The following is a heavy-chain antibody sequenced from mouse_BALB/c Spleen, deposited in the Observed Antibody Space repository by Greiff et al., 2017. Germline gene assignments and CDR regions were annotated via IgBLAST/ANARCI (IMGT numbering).Heavy chain of an antibody. CDR1: GFNINDYY. CDR2: IDPENGDT. Sequence: VQLQQSGAELVRPGASVKLSCTASGFNINDYYMHWVKQRPEQGLEWIGWIDPENGDTEYAPKFQGKATMTADTSSNTAYLQLSSLTSEDTAVYYCNAYGSYLDYWGQGTTLTVSS. CDR3: NAYGSYLDY. V-gene: IGHV14-4*02. D-gene: IGHD2-1*01. J-gene: IGHJ2*01.